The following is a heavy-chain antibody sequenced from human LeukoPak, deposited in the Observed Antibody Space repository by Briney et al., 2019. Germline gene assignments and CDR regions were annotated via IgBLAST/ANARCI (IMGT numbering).Heavy chain of an antibody. V-gene: IGHV4-34*01. D-gene: IGHD6-19*01. CDR3: ASGARRLADDY. CDR2: INHSGST. Sequence: SETLSLTCAVYGGSFSSYYWSWVRQPPGKGLEWIGEINHSGSTNYNPSLTSRVTISVDTSKNQFSLKLSSVTAADTAVYYCASGARRLADDYWGQGTLVTVSS. J-gene: IGHJ4*02. CDR1: GGSFSSYY.